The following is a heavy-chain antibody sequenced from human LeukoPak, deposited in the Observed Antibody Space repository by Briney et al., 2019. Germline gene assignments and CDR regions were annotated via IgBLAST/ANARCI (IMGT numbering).Heavy chain of an antibody. D-gene: IGHD4-17*01. V-gene: IGHV1-69*01. Sequence: GSSVKVSCKASGGTFSSYAISWVRQAPGQGLEWMGGIIPIFGTANYAQKFQGRVTITADESTSTAYMELSSLRSEDTAVYYCARITVTTRRWRSIDYWGQGTLVTVSS. CDR3: ARITVTTRRWRSIDY. CDR2: IIPIFGTA. J-gene: IGHJ4*02. CDR1: GGTFSSYA.